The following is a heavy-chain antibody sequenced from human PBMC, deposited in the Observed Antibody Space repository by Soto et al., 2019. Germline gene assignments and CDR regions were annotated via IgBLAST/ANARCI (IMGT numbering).Heavy chain of an antibody. CDR3: ARGGTGGRTTVSTYAV. CDR2: IYSSGST. CDR1: GGSIDNYY. D-gene: IGHD4-17*01. Sequence: QVQLQESGAGLVKPSETLSLTCTVSGGSIDNYYWSWIRQPPGRGLEWIGFIYSSGSTNYNPSVKSRVTISAETSRYHVSLRLTSVTTGDTAVYYCARGGTGGRTTVSTYAVWSQGTLVTVSS. J-gene: IGHJ4*02. V-gene: IGHV4-59*01.